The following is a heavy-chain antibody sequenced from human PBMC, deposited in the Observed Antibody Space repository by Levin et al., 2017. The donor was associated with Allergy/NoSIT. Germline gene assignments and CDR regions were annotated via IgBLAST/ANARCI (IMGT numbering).Heavy chain of an antibody. V-gene: IGHV3-11*01. Sequence: GESLKISCAASGFTFSDYYMSWIRQAPGKGLEWVSYISSSGSTIYYADSVKGRFTISRDNAKNSLYLQMNSLRAEDTAVYYCAGTTFKLARGVPDYWGQGTLVTVSS. CDR2: ISSSGSTI. CDR1: GFTFSDYY. CDR3: AGTTFKLARGVPDY. D-gene: IGHD3-10*01. J-gene: IGHJ4*02.